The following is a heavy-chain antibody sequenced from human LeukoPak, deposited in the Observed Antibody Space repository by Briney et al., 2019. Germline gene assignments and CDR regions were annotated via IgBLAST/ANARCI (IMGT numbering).Heavy chain of an antibody. V-gene: IGHV4-59*01. D-gene: IGHD5-18*01. J-gene: IGHJ4*02. CDR3: ARSSWIQLPPSY. CDR1: GGSISSYY. Sequence: SETLPLTCTSSGGSISSYYWSWIRQPPGKGLEWIGYIYYSGSTNYNPSLKSRVTISVDTSKNQFFLKLSSVTAGDTAVYYCARSSWIQLPPSYWVQGTLVTV. CDR2: IYYSGST.